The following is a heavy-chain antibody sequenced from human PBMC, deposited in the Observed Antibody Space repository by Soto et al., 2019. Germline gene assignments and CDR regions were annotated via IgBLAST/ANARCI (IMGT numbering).Heavy chain of an antibody. CDR1: GFTFSSND. CDR2: IYSGGST. D-gene: IGHD3-22*01. Sequence: EVQLVESGGGLIQPGGSLRLSCAASGFTFSSNDMNWVRQAPGKGLEWVSLIYSGGSTDYADSVKGRFTISRDNTKNTLYLEMSSLRADATAVYYCATRPLLPGAPWGQGTMVTVSS. J-gene: IGHJ3*01. V-gene: IGHV3-53*01. CDR3: ATRPLLPGAP.